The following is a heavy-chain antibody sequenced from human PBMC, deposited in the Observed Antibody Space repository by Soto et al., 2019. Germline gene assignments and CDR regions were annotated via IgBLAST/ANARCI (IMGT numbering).Heavy chain of an antibody. V-gene: IGHV3-23*01. CDR3: AKDRRVAYYFGC. Sequence: EVQLLESGGGLVQPGGSLRLSCAASGFTFSSYAMSWVRQAPGKGLEWVSAISGSGGSTYYADSVKGRFTISRDNSKNTLYLQVNSLRADDTAVYYCAKDRRVAYYFGCWGQGTLVTVSS. CDR1: GFTFSSYA. J-gene: IGHJ4*02. CDR2: ISGSGGST.